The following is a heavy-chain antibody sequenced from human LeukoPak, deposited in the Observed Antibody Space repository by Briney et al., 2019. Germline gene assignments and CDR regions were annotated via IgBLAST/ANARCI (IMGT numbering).Heavy chain of an antibody. CDR2: IYYSGST. D-gene: IGHD3-3*01. CDR3: ARDGKYYDFWSGYYTDNYYYYGMDV. Sequence: SETLSLTCTVSGGSISSYYWSWIRQPPGKGLEWIGYIYYSGSTNYNPSLKGRVTISVDTSKNQFSLKLSSVTAADTAVYYCARDGKYYDFWSGYYTDNYYYYGMDVWGQGTTVTVSS. J-gene: IGHJ6*02. V-gene: IGHV4-59*01. CDR1: GGSISSYY.